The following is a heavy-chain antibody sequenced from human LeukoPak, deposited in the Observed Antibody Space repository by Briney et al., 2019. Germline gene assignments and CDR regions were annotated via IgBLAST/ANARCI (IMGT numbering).Heavy chain of an antibody. Sequence: GASVKVSCKASGYTFTSYYMHWVRQAPGQGLEWMGIINPSGGSTSYAQKFQGRVTMTRDTSTSTVYMELSSLRSEDTAVYYCAREHQEYCSSTSCYPYYYYYMDVWGKGTTVTVSS. D-gene: IGHD2-2*01. CDR2: INPSGGST. J-gene: IGHJ6*03. CDR1: GYTFTSYY. V-gene: IGHV1-46*01. CDR3: AREHQEYCSSTSCYPYYYYYMDV.